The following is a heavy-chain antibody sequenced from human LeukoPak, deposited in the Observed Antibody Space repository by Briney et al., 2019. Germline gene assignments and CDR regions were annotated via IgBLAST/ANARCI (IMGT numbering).Heavy chain of an antibody. CDR3: ATGYSGYDYPFDY. Sequence: ASVKVSCKVSGYTLTELSMHWVRQAPGKGLEWMRGFDPEDGETIYAQKFQGRVTMTEDTSTDTAYMELSSLRSEDTAVYYCATGYSGYDYPFDYWGQGTLVTVSS. V-gene: IGHV1-24*01. J-gene: IGHJ4*02. CDR1: GYTLTELS. D-gene: IGHD5-12*01. CDR2: FDPEDGET.